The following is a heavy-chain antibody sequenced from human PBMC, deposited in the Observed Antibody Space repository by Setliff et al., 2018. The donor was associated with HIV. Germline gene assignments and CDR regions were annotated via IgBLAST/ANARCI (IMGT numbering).Heavy chain of an antibody. J-gene: IGHJ4*02. CDR1: GYTFTDYY. Sequence: ASVKVSCKASGYTFTDYYMHWVRQAPGQGLEWMGWINPNSGGTNYAQKFQGRVNMTRDTSISTTYMELRSLRSDDTAVYYCARGYCSSTSCYGIYYFDNWGQGTPVTV. V-gene: IGHV1-2*02. CDR2: INPNSGGT. D-gene: IGHD2-2*01. CDR3: ARGYCSSTSCYGIYYFDN.